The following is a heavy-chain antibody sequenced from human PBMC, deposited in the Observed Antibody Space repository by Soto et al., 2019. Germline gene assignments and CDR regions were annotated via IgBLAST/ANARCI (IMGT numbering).Heavy chain of an antibody. D-gene: IGHD3-22*01. CDR3: ARDRNYYDSSGYYYEIDY. Sequence: QVQLQESGPGLVKPSETLSLTCTVSGGSISSYYWSWIRQPAGQGLEWIGRIYTSGSTNYNPSLKSRVTMSVDTSKNQFSLKLSSVTAADTAVYYCARDRNYYDSSGYYYEIDYWGQGTLVTVSS. V-gene: IGHV4-4*07. CDR1: GGSISSYY. CDR2: IYTSGST. J-gene: IGHJ4*02.